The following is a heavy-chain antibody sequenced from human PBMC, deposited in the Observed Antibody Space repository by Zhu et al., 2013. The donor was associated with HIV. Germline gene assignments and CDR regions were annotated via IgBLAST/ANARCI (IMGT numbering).Heavy chain of an antibody. Sequence: QVQLQQWGAGLLKPSETLSLTCAVYGGSFSGYYWNWIRQTPGKGLEWIGQINHSGSTHYNPSLESRVTISVGTSKNEYSLKMSFVTGADTGVYYCARGRRSGWDPRGILQHWGQGTPVTVSS. J-gene: IGHJ1*01. CDR1: GGSFSGYY. D-gene: IGHD6-19*01. CDR2: INHSGST. CDR3: ARGRRSGWDPRGILQH. V-gene: IGHV4-34*01.